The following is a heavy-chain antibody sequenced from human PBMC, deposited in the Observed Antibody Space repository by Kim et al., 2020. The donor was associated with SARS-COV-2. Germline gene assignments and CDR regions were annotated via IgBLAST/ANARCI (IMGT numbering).Heavy chain of an antibody. CDR1: GFSFSDAW. CDR2: IKSKTDGGTT. CDR3: TSDLPVTWIQLWF. Sequence: GGSLRLSCAASGFSFSDAWMSWVRQAPGKGLEWVGRIKSKTDGGTTDYAAPVKGRFTISRDDSKNTLYLQMNSLKTEDTAVYYCTSDLPVTWIQLWFWGQGSKVTVST. J-gene: IGHJ4*02. V-gene: IGHV3-15*01. D-gene: IGHD5-18*01.